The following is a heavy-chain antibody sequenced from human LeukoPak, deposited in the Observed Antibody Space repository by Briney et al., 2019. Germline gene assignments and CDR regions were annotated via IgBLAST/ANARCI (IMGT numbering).Heavy chain of an antibody. CDR1: GFTFSSYG. D-gene: IGHD6-6*01. V-gene: IGHV3-30*02. CDR3: AKGGITARRYFDY. CDR2: IRYDGTNK. Sequence: GGSLRLSCAASGFTFSSYGMHWVRQAPGKGLEWVTFIRYDGTNKYYADSVKGRFTISRDNSKNTLYLQMNSLRAEDPAVYYCAKGGITARRYFDYWGQGTLVTVSS. J-gene: IGHJ4*02.